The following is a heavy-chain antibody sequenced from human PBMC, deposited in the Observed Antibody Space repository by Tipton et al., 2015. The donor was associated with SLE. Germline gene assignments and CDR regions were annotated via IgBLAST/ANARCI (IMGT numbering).Heavy chain of an antibody. V-gene: IGHV4-34*01. CDR3: ARGHSSLDY. Sequence: TLSLTCAVYGGSFSNYYWSWIRQPPGKGLEWIGEINHSGSTNYNPSLKSRVTISVDTSKNQFSLKLSSVTAADTAVYYCARGHSSLDYWGQGTLVTVSS. CDR2: INHSGST. D-gene: IGHD6-13*01. J-gene: IGHJ4*02. CDR1: GGSFSNYY.